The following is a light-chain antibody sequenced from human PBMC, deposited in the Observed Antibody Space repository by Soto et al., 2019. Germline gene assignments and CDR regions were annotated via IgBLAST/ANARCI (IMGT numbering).Light chain of an antibody. Sequence: ELVLPKSHATLSLSPGASSTLSGRASQSVSSYLAWYQQKPGQAPRLLIYDASNRATGIPARFSGSGSGTDFTLTISSLEPEEFAVYYCQQRSNWPPAFGQGTRLEIK. CDR2: DAS. V-gene: IGKV3-11*01. CDR1: QSVSSY. CDR3: QQRSNWPPA. J-gene: IGKJ5*01.